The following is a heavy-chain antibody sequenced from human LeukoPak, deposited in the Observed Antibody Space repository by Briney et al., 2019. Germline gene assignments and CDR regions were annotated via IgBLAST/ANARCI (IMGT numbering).Heavy chain of an antibody. CDR1: GFTFNNYA. V-gene: IGHV3-23*01. Sequence: GGSLRLSRAASGFTFNNYAMNWVRQAPGKGLEWVSSISGGGETTYYADSAKGRFTISRDNSQNTLYLQMNGLRAGDTAAYYCARDYADYVGYFFFDYWGQGTLVTVSS. D-gene: IGHD4-17*01. CDR3: ARDYADYVGYFFFDY. J-gene: IGHJ4*02. CDR2: ISGGGETT.